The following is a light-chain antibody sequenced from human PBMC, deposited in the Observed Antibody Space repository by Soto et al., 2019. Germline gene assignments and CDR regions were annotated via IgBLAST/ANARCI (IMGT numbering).Light chain of an antibody. Sequence: EIVLTQSPGTLSLSPGERATLSCRASQTVSISYLAWYQQKPGQAPRRLIYGASSRATDSPDRFSGSGSGTDFTLTISRLEPEDFALDYCQQYGSSPRTFGQGTKVEIK. CDR1: QTVSISY. V-gene: IGKV3-20*01. J-gene: IGKJ1*01. CDR2: GAS. CDR3: QQYGSSPRT.